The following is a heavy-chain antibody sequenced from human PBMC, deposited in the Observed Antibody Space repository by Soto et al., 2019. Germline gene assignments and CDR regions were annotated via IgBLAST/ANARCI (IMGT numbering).Heavy chain of an antibody. D-gene: IGHD3-16*01. CDR1: DSTIRRYA. Sequence: PGGSLRLSCAASDSTIRRYAMSWVRQAPGKGLEWVSGITGNSARIYYADSVKGRFSISRDNSKNTLYLQMDTLRAEDTAVYYCAKNAGFDYHAFDVWGQGTVVTVSS. CDR3: AKNAGFDYHAFDV. CDR2: ITGNSARI. J-gene: IGHJ3*01. V-gene: IGHV3-23*01.